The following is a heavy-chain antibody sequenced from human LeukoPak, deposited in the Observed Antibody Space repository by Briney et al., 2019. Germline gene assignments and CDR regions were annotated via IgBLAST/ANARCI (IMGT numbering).Heavy chain of an antibody. Sequence: ASVKVSCKATGYTFTDCFIHWVRQAPGQGLEWVGWINPNSGATKSAQRFQGRVTMTRDTSITTAYMELSTLTADDTAVYYCTRGRSTTGTSGTAREDYWGHGNLVTVSS. J-gene: IGHJ4*01. D-gene: IGHD1-1*01. CDR1: GYTFTDCF. CDR3: TRGRSTTGTSGTAREDY. CDR2: INPNSGAT. V-gene: IGHV1-2*02.